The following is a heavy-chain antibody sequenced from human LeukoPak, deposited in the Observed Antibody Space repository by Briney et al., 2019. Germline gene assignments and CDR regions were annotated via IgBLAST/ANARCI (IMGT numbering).Heavy chain of an antibody. V-gene: IGHV3-9*01. Sequence: GRSLRLSCAAFGFTFDDYVMHWVRQVPGKGLGWVSGLSWDSGSLAYADSVKGRFTISRDNAKNSLFLQMNSLTVEDTALCFCTKGLRNSDAFDIWGQGTLVTVSS. CDR2: LSWDSGSL. CDR3: TKGLRNSDAFDI. CDR1: GFTFDDYV. J-gene: IGHJ3*02.